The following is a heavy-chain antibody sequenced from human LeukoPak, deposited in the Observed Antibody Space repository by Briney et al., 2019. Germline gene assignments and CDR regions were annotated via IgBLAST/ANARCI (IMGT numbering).Heavy chain of an antibody. J-gene: IGHJ4*02. D-gene: IGHD2-2*01. CDR2: ISYDGSNK. CDR1: GFTFSSYA. Sequence: GGSLRLSCAASGFTFSSYAMHWVRQAPGKGLEWVAVISYDGSNKYYADSAKGRFTISRDNSKNTLYLQMNSLRAEDTAVYYCARSYCSSRCPNDYWGQGTLVTVSS. V-gene: IGHV3-30-3*01. CDR3: ARSYCSSRCPNDY.